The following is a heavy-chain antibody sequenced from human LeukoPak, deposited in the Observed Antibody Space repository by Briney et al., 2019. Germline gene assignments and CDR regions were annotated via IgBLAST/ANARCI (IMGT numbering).Heavy chain of an antibody. D-gene: IGHD6-13*01. CDR3: ARREVASSYYFDY. CDR1: GGSISSSSYY. CDR2: IYYSGST. V-gene: IGHV4-39*01. Sequence: SETLSLTCTVSGGSISSSSYYWGWIRQPPGKGLEWIGSIYYSGSTYYNPSLKSRVTISVDTSKNQFSLKLSSVTAADTAVYYCARREVASSYYFDYWGQGTLVTVSS. J-gene: IGHJ4*02.